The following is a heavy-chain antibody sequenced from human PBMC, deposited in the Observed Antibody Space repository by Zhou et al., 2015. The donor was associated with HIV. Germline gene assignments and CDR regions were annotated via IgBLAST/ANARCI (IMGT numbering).Heavy chain of an antibody. D-gene: IGHD3-9*01. V-gene: IGHV1-18*01. CDR1: TYTFENYG. CDR2: ISTDNGHT. CDR3: ASGAPGAPNDYIFGWFYFDY. Sequence: QVHLVQSGREVKKPGASVKVSCSTSTYTFENYGVSWVRQAPGQGLEWMGWISTDNGHTNYAQSFQDRVTMTTDTSTRTVYMELRSLTSDDTAVYYCASGAPGAPNDYIFGWFYFDYWGPGNPGLRLL. J-gene: IGHJ4*02.